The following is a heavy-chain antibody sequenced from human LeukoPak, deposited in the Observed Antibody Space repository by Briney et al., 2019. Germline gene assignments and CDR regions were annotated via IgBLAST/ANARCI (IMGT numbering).Heavy chain of an antibody. V-gene: IGHV4-59*08. J-gene: IGHJ4*02. D-gene: IGHD3-3*01. CDR3: ARQGYWSGYYVFDF. Sequence: SETLSLTCTVSGGSISNYYWCWIRQPPGKGLEYIGFIYYSGTTNYNPSLKSRVTISVDTSKNQFSLKLSSATAADTAVYYCARQGYWSGYYVFDFWGQGTLVTVSS. CDR1: GGSISNYY. CDR2: IYYSGTT.